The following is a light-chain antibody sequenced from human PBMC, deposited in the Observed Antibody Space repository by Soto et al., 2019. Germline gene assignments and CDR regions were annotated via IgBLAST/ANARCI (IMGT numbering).Light chain of an antibody. Sequence: SYELTQPPSVSVSPGQTANITCSGDKLGDKYACWYQQRPGQSPVLVIYQXXKRPSGIPERXXXXNSGNTATLTISGTQAMDXAXXXCQAWDSSTANVVFGGGTKLTVL. CDR3: QAWDSSTANVV. V-gene: IGLV3-1*01. CDR2: QXX. CDR1: KLGDKY. J-gene: IGLJ2*01.